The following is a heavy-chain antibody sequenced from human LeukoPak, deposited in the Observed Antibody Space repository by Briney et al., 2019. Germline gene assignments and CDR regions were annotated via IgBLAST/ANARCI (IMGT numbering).Heavy chain of an antibody. CDR1: GYTFTSYY. Sequence: ASVKVSFKASGYTFTSYYMHWVRQAPGQGLEWMGIINPSGGSTSYAQKFQGRVTMTRDTSTSTVYVELSSLRSEDTAVYYCASSVVPAAIDYWGQGTLVTVSS. CDR2: INPSGGST. D-gene: IGHD2-2*02. J-gene: IGHJ4*02. CDR3: ASSVVPAAIDY. V-gene: IGHV1-46*03.